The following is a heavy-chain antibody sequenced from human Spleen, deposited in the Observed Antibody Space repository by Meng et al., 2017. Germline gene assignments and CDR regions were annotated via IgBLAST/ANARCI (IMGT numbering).Heavy chain of an antibody. V-gene: IGHV4-39*07. CDR1: GGSISSSSYY. CDR3: AGGPTTMAHDFDY. D-gene: IGHD4-11*01. J-gene: IGHJ4*02. Sequence: GSLRLSCTVSGGSISSSSYYWGWIRQPPGKGLEWIGSIYYSGNTYYNPSLKSLVTISVDTSKNQFSLKLGSVTAADSAVYYCAGGPTTMAHDFDYWGQGTLVTVSS. CDR2: IYYSGNT.